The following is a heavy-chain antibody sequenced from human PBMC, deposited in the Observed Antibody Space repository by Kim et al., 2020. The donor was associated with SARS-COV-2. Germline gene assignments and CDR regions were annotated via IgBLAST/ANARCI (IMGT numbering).Heavy chain of an antibody. V-gene: IGHV4-39*01. Sequence: SETLSLTCTVSGDSITDTKYYWSWIRQSPGKELEWIGSFYHGGSIYYNPSLESRVTISGDTSKNQFSMRLNSVTAVDTARYYCARQSPSAWAFDRWGQGTLDTVSS. CDR2: FYHGGSI. CDR3: ARQSPSAWAFDR. J-gene: IGHJ4*02. CDR1: GDSITDTKYY. D-gene: IGHD6-19*01.